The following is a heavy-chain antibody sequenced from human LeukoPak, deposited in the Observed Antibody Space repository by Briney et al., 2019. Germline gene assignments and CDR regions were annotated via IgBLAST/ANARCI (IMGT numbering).Heavy chain of an antibody. CDR3: ARYQVGADYYFDY. CDR2: IYYRGSI. J-gene: IGHJ4*02. CDR1: GGSISNYF. Sequence: SETLSLTCTVSGGSISNYFWSWIRQPPGKGLEWIGYIYYRGSINYNPSLKSRVTISVDTSKNQFSLKLSSVTAADTAVYYCARYQVGADYYFDYWGQGTLVTVSS. D-gene: IGHD2-2*01. V-gene: IGHV4-59*01.